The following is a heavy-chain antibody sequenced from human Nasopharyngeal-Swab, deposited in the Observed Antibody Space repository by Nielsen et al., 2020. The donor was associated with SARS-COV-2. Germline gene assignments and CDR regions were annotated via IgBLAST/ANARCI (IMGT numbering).Heavy chain of an antibody. CDR1: GGSISSSSYY. Sequence: LRLSCTVSGGSISSSSYYWGWIRQHPGKGLEWIGYIYYSGSTYYNPSLKSRVTISVDTSKNQFSLKLSSVTAADTAVYYCARSREWELLPAFAFDIWGQGTMVTVSS. CDR3: ARSREWELLPAFAFDI. V-gene: IGHV4-31*03. J-gene: IGHJ3*02. CDR2: IYYSGST. D-gene: IGHD1-26*01.